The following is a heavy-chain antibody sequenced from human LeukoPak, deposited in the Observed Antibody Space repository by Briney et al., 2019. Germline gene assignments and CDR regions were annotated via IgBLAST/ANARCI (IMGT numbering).Heavy chain of an antibody. Sequence: SETLSLTCAVYGGSFSGYYWSWIRQPPGKGLEWIGYIYYSGNTNYNPSLKSRVTISVDTSKKQFSLKLSSVTAADTAVYYCAGSAPYYDSSGPPKLWGQGTLVTVSS. CDR2: IYYSGNT. CDR3: AGSAPYYDSSGPPKL. J-gene: IGHJ4*02. V-gene: IGHV4-59*08. CDR1: GGSFSGYY. D-gene: IGHD3-22*01.